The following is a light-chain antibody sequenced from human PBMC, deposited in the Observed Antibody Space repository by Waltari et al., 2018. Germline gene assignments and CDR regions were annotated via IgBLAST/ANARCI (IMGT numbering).Light chain of an antibody. CDR2: LGS. CDR1: QSLLQSNGNNY. J-gene: IGKJ4*01. V-gene: IGKV2-28*01. Sequence: DIVMSQSPLSLHVTPGEPASISFRSSQSLLQSNGNNYLDWYLQKPGQSPQLLIYLGSNRASGVPDRFSGSGSGTDFTLKISRVEAEDVGVYYCMQALQTPLTFGGGTKVEIK. CDR3: MQALQTPLT.